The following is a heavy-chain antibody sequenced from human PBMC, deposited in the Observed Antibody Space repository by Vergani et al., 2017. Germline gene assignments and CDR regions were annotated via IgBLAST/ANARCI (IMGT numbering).Heavy chain of an antibody. CDR2: IHPADSDT. V-gene: IGHV5-51*01. J-gene: IGHJ4*02. CDR3: ARLYGRDSSGSKYFDY. D-gene: IGHD3-22*01. Sequence: EVQLVPSGAEVKKPGESLKISCQISGYSFTNYWIGWVRQMPGKGLEWMGIIHPADSDTRYSPSFQGQVTISVDKSISTAYLQRSSLRASDSAMYYCARLYGRDSSGSKYFDYWGQGTLVTVPS. CDR1: GYSFTNYW.